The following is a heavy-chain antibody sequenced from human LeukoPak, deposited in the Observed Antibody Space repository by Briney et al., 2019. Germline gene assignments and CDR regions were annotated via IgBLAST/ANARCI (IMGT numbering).Heavy chain of an antibody. V-gene: IGHV3-11*01. D-gene: IGHD6-13*01. CDR2: ISISGSTT. Sequence: GGSLRLSCAASGFTFSDYYMTWIRQAPGKGLEWVSYISISGSTTYYADSVKGRFTISRDNTKNSLYLQMNSLRAEDTALYYCAKRSAAGTVGYFDYWGQGSLVTVSS. CDR3: AKRSAAGTVGYFDY. J-gene: IGHJ4*02. CDR1: GFTFSDYY.